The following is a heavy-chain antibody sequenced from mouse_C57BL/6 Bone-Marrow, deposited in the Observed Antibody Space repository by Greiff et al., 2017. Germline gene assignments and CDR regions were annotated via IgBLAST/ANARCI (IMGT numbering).Heavy chain of an antibody. Sequence: EVKLMESGGDLVKPGGSLKLSCAASGFTFSSYGMSWVRQTPDKRLEWVATISSGGSYTYYPDSVKGRFTISRDNAKNTLYLQMSSLKSEDTAMYYCARYYYGRKAYWGQGTLVTVSA. J-gene: IGHJ3*01. CDR1: GFTFSSYG. CDR2: ISSGGSYT. CDR3: ARYYYGRKAY. V-gene: IGHV5-6*01. D-gene: IGHD1-1*01.